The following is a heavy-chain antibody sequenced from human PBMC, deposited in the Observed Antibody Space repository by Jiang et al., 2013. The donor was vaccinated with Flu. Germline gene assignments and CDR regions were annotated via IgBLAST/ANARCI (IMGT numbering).Heavy chain of an antibody. CDR3: ASWGRGVATTNYFDY. V-gene: IGHV1-8*01. CDR2: MNPNSGNT. CDR1: GYTFTSYD. J-gene: IGHJ4*02. Sequence: QSGAEVKKPGASVKVSCKASGYTFTSYDINWVRQATGQGLEWMGWMNPNSGNTGYAQKFQGRVTITADESTSTAYMELSSLRSEDTAVYYCASWGRGVATTNYFDYWGQGTLVTVSS. D-gene: IGHD5-12*01.